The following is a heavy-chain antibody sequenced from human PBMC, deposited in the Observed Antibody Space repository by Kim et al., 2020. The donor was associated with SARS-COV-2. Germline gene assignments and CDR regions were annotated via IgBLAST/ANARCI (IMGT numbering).Heavy chain of an antibody. V-gene: IGHV3-64D*09. Sequence: GGSLRLSCSASGFTFSSYAMHWVRQAPGKGLEYVSAISSNGGSTYYADSVKGRFTISRDNSKNTLYLQMSSLRAEDTAVYYCVKGGAAAGTYFQHWGQGTLVTVSS. D-gene: IGHD6-13*01. CDR3: VKGGAAAGTYFQH. CDR1: GFTFSSYA. J-gene: IGHJ1*01. CDR2: ISSNGGST.